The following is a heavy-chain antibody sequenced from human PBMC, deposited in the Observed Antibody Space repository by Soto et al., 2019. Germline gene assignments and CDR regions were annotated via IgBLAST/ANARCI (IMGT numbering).Heavy chain of an antibody. V-gene: IGHV4-61*01. J-gene: IGHJ4*02. CDR1: DGSVSSGSYY. CDR3: ARTTAVPNSLRSRYFFDY. D-gene: IGHD4-17*01. CDR2: VYYSGTT. Sequence: SETLSLTCTVSDGSVSSGSYYWTWIRQPPGKGLEWIGYVYYSGTTNYNPSLKSRVTISVDLSKNQFSLRLSSVTTADTALYYCARTTAVPNSLRSRYFFDYWGQGTLVTVSS.